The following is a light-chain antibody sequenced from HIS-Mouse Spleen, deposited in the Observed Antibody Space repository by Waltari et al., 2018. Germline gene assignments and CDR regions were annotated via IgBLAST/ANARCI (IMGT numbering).Light chain of an antibody. CDR2: KDS. J-gene: IGLJ2*01. Sequence: SYELTQPPSVSVSPGQPARLTCSGDAFPKQYAYWYQQKPGQAPVLVIYKDSERPSGIPERFSGSSSGTTVTLTISGVQAEDEADYYCQSADSSGTYVVFGGGTKLTVL. V-gene: IGLV3-25*03. CDR1: AFPKQY. CDR3: QSADSSGTYVV.